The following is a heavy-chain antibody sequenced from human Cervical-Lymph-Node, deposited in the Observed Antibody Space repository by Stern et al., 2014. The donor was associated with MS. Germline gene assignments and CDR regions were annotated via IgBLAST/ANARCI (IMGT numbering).Heavy chain of an antibody. V-gene: IGHV3-23*04. Sequence: EVQLVESEGGLVQPGESLRLSCVASGFNFYDYAMSWVRQAPGKGLEWVASITGSSGATYSADSVKGRFTISRDNSKNTLYLQMNSLRAEDTAVYYCASQWLVLRDRLDPWGQGTLVTVSS. CDR2: ITGSSGAT. D-gene: IGHD6-19*01. J-gene: IGHJ5*02. CDR1: GFNFYDYA. CDR3: ASQWLVLRDRLDP.